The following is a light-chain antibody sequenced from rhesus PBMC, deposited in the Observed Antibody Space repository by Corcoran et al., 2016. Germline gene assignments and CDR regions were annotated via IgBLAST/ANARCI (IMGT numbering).Light chain of an antibody. CDR1: SSDIGGYNY. V-gene: IGLV2-32*02. J-gene: IGLJ1*01. Sequence: QAALTQPRSVSGSPGQSVTISCTGTSSDIGGYNYVSWYQQHPGTAPKLMISEVTKRPSGVSDRFSGSKSGNTASLTISGLQAEDEADYYCSSYASSNTFLFGSGTRLTVL. CDR2: EVT. CDR3: SSYASSNTFL.